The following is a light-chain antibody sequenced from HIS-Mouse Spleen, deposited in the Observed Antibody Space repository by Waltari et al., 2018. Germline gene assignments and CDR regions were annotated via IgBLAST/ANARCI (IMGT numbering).Light chain of an antibody. V-gene: IGLV2-14*03. Sequence: QSALTQPASVSGSPGQPITISCTGTSSSVGGYNYFSWYQQHQGKAPKLRIYDVSNRPSGVSNRFSGSKSGNTASLTISGLQAEDEADYYCSSYTSSSTEVFGGGTKLTVL. J-gene: IGLJ2*01. CDR3: SSYTSSSTEV. CDR1: SSSVGGYNY. CDR2: DVS.